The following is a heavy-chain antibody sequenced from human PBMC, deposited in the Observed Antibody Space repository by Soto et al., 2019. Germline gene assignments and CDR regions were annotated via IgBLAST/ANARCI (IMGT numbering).Heavy chain of an antibody. Sequence: PGGSLRLSCAASGLTFSSYEMNWVRQAPGKGLEWVSYISSSGSTIYYADSAKGRFTISRDNAKNSLYLQMNSLRAEDTAVYYCAREVGVGWFDPWGQGTLVTVSS. CDR2: ISSSGSTI. D-gene: IGHD3-10*01. V-gene: IGHV3-48*03. CDR3: AREVGVGWFDP. CDR1: GLTFSSYE. J-gene: IGHJ5*02.